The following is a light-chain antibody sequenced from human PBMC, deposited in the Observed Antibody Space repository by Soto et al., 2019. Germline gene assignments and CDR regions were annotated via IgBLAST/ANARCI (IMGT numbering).Light chain of an antibody. Sequence: EIVLTQAPGTLSVSPGERATLSCRASQRITNNFLAWFQQKPGLAPRLLIHGASTRASGVPDRFSGGGSGTDFVLTISRLEPEDFAVYYCQQYGRSPFTFGQGTKVDIK. J-gene: IGKJ2*01. CDR2: GAS. CDR3: QQYGRSPFT. CDR1: QRITNNF. V-gene: IGKV3-20*01.